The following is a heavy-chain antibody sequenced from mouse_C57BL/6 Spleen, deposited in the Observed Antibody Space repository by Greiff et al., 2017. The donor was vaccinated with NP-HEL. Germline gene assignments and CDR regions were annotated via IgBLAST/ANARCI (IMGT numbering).Heavy chain of an antibody. CDR3: ARGDYGNWAWFAY. CDR2: INPSNGGT. Sequence: VQLQQPGTELVKPGASVKLSCKASGYTFTSYWMHWVKQRPGQGLEWIGNINPSNGGTNYNEKFKSKATLTVDKSSSTAYMQLSSLTSEDSAVYYCARGDYGNWAWFAYWGQGTLVTVSA. D-gene: IGHD2-1*01. CDR1: GYTFTSYW. J-gene: IGHJ3*01. V-gene: IGHV1-53*01.